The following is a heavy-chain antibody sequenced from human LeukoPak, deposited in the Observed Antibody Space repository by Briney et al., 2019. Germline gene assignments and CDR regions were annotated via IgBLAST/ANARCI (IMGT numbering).Heavy chain of an antibody. V-gene: IGHV4-61*02. J-gene: IGHJ4*02. CDR3: ARGSAGFDY. CDR1: GDSISSGSYY. Sequence: SQTLSLTCTVSGDSISSGSYYWSWIRQPAGKGLEWIRRIYTSGSTNYNPSLKSRVTISVDTSKNQFSLKLSSVTAADTAVYYCARGSAGFDYWGQGTLVTVSS. D-gene: IGHD6-13*01. CDR2: IYTSGST.